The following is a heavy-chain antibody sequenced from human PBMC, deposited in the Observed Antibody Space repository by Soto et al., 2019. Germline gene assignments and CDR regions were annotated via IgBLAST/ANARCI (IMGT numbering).Heavy chain of an antibody. CDR1: GGSISGYY. V-gene: IGHV4-59*01. CDR3: GSLIAGGGSNCFDP. Sequence: SETLSLTCTVSGGSISGYYWSWIRQPPGKALEWIGYMYYSGSTNYNPSLKSRVTISGDTYKNQFSLLLGYMPAADKAVYYCGSLIAGGGSNCFDPWGQGTRVTVSS. J-gene: IGHJ5*02. D-gene: IGHD6-13*01. CDR2: MYYSGST.